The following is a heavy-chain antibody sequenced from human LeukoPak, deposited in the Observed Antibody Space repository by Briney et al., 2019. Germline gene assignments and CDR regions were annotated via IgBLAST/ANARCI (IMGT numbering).Heavy chain of an antibody. V-gene: IGHV3-30*18. Sequence: PGGSLRLSCAASGFTFSSYGMHWVRQAPGKGLEWVAVISYDGSNKYYADSVKGRFTISRDNSKNTLYLQMNSLRAEDTAVYYCAKDLVSGIFDYWGQGTLVTVSS. CDR1: GFTFSSYG. CDR3: AKDLVSGIFDY. J-gene: IGHJ4*02. CDR2: ISYDGSNK.